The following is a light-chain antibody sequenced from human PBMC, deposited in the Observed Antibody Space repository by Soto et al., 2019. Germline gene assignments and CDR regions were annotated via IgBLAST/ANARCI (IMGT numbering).Light chain of an antibody. CDR2: DAS. CDR3: QHYGSSPWT. CDR1: QTVSGSY. V-gene: IGKV3-20*01. Sequence: EIVLTQSAGTLSLSPGERATLSCRASQTVSGSYLAWLQQKPGQAPRLLIYDASTRAAGVPDRFSVSGSGTDFSLTINRLEPEDFAVYYCQHYGSSPWTFGQGTKVEIK. J-gene: IGKJ1*01.